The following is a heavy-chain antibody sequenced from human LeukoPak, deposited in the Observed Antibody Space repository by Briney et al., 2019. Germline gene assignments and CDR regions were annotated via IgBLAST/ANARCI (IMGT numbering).Heavy chain of an antibody. CDR1: GGSISSYY. D-gene: IGHD3-3*01. CDR3: AREGGYYRGIDY. J-gene: IGHJ4*02. CDR2: IYYSGST. Sequence: PSETLSLTCTVSGGSISSYYWSWIRQPPGKGLEWIAYIYYSGSTNYNPSLKSRVTISVDTSKNQFSLKLSSVTAADTAVYYCAREGGYYRGIDYWGQGTLVTVSS. V-gene: IGHV4-59*01.